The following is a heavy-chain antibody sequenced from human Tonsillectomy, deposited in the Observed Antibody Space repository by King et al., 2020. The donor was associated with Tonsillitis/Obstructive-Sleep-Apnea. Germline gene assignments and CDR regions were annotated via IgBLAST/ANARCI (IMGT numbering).Heavy chain of an antibody. CDR1: GGIFSSYA. D-gene: IGHD3-9*01. Sequence: VQLVESGAEVKKPGSSVKVSCKASGGIFSSYAINWVRQAPGQGLAWMGGIFPMFGIVNYAQKFQGRVTITADKSTSTAYMELRSLTSEDTAVYYCARPGLPDILTGYCDYWGRGTLVTVSS. CDR2: IFPMFGIV. J-gene: IGHJ4*02. CDR3: ARPGLPDILTGYCDY. V-gene: IGHV1-69*17.